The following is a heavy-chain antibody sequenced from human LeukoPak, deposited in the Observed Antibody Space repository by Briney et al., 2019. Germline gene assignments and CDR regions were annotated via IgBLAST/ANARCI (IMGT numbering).Heavy chain of an antibody. CDR3: AREEGYCSGGSCYDAFDI. D-gene: IGHD2-15*01. Sequence: SETLSLTCTVSGGSISSYYWSWIRQPPGKGLEWIGYIYYSGSTNYNPSLKSRVTISVDTSKNQFSLKLSSVTAADTAVYYCAREEGYCSGGSCYDAFDIWGQGTMVTVSS. CDR2: IYYSGST. V-gene: IGHV4-59*01. CDR1: GGSISSYY. J-gene: IGHJ3*02.